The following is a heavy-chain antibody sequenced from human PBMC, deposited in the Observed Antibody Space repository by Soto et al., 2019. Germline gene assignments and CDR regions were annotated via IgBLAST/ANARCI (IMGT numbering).Heavy chain of an antibody. Sequence: EVQLLESGGAWVQPGGSLRLSGAASGFIFRNQAMGGARQGRGKGLEFVSCISGSGDEIFFLDSVKGRFAISRDNSENTLFLQMSSLRAEDTAVYYCARRGTYQWGHFDYWGQGVQVTVSS. CDR3: ARRGTYQWGHFDY. D-gene: IGHD2-8*01. J-gene: IGHJ4*02. V-gene: IGHV3-23*01. CDR2: ISGSGDEI. CDR1: GFIFRNQA.